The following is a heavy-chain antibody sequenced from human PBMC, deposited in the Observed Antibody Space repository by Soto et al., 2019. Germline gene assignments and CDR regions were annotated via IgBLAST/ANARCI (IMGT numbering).Heavy chain of an antibody. CDR2: ISGSGDTI. CDR1: GFTFTNYE. V-gene: IGHV3-48*03. J-gene: IGHJ4*02. D-gene: IGHD3-22*01. Sequence: PGWSLRLSCAASGFTFTNYEMNWVRQAPGKGLEWVSFISGSGDTIYHADSVKGRFTISRDNAKNSLYLQMNSLRAEDTAFYYCARAIDFYESSGHYQFDYWGQGTMVTVSS. CDR3: ARAIDFYESSGHYQFDY.